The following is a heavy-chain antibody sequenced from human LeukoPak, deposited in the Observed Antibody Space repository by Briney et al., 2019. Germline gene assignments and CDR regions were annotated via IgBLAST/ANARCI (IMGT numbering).Heavy chain of an antibody. V-gene: IGHV1-18*01. J-gene: IGHJ4*02. Sequence: ASVKVSCTASGYTFTSYGISWVRQAPGQGLEWMGWISAYNGNTNYAQKLQGRVTMTTDTSTSTVYMELSSLRSEDTAVYYCATTAYYDILTGYYSFDYWGQGTLVTVS. CDR1: GYTFTSYG. CDR3: ATTAYYDILTGYYSFDY. CDR2: ISAYNGNT. D-gene: IGHD3-9*01.